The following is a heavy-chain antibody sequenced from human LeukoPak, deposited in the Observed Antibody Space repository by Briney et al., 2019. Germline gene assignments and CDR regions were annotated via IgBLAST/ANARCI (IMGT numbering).Heavy chain of an antibody. V-gene: IGHV1-18*01. CDR3: ARELSGSGENY. Sequence: GASVKVSCKASGYTFTSYGISWVRQAPGQGLGWMGWISAYNGNTNYTQKLQGRVTMTTDTSTSTAYMDLRSLRSDDTAVYYCARELSGSGENYWGQGTLVTVSS. CDR1: GYTFTSYG. D-gene: IGHD6-25*01. CDR2: ISAYNGNT. J-gene: IGHJ4*02.